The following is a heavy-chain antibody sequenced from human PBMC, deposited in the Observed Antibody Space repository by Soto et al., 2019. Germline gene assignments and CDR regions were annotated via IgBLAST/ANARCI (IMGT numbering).Heavy chain of an antibody. V-gene: IGHV4-61*01. J-gene: IGHJ4*02. CDR3: ARDLNGDYKDY. CDR1: GGSVSSGSYY. CDR2: IYYSGST. D-gene: IGHD4-17*01. Sequence: ETLSLTCTVSGGSVSSGSYYWSWIRQPPGKGLEWIGYIYYSGSTNYNPSLKSRVTILVDKSKNQFSLKLSSVTAADTAVYYCARDLNGDYKDYWGQGTLVTVSS.